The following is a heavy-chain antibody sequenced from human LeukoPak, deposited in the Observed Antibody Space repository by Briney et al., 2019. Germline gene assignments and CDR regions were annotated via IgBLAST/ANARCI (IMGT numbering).Heavy chain of an antibody. CDR3: AKDPVSGWYLGYYYYYMDV. J-gene: IGHJ6*03. Sequence: GGSLRLSCAASGFTFDDYAMHWVRQAPGKGLEWVSSISWNSGSIGYADSVKGRFTISRDNSKNTLYLQMNSLRAEDTAVYYCAKDPVSGWYLGYYYYYMDVWGKGTTVTISS. CDR2: ISWNSGSI. V-gene: IGHV3-9*01. D-gene: IGHD6-19*01. CDR1: GFTFDDYA.